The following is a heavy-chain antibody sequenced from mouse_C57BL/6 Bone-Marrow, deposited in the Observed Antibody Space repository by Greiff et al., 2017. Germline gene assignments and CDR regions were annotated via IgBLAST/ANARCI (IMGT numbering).Heavy chain of an antibody. V-gene: IGHV5-17*01. CDR2: ISSGSSTI. CDR1: GFTFSDYG. Sequence: EVQVVESGGGLVKPGGSLKLSCAASGFTFSDYGMHWVRQAPEKGLEWVAYISSGSSTIYYADTVKGRFTISRDNAKNTLFLQMTSLRSEDTAMYYCARKPLNWAWFAYWGQGTLVTVSA. J-gene: IGHJ3*01. CDR3: ARKPLNWAWFAY. D-gene: IGHD4-1*01.